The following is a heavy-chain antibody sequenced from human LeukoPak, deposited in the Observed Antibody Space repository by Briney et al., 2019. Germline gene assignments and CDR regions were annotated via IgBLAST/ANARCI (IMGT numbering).Heavy chain of an antibody. D-gene: IGHD2-2*01. CDR2: ISYDGSNK. V-gene: IGHV3-30*18. CDR3: AKSGYQLLAGNWFDP. J-gene: IGHJ5*02. Sequence: GKSLRLSCAASGFTFNTYGMHWVRQAPGKGLEWVAVISYDGSNKNYADSMKGRFTISRDNSRNTLDLQMNSLRPEDTAVYYCAKSGYQLLAGNWFDPWGQGTLVTVSS. CDR1: GFTFNTYG.